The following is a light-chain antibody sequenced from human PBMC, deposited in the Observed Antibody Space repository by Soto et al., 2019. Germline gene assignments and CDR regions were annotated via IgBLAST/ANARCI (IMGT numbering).Light chain of an antibody. CDR1: QGINSW. CDR2: AAS. V-gene: IGKV1D-16*01. Sequence: DIQMTQSPASLSASVGDRVTITCRPSQGINSWLAWYQQKLEKAPKSLIYAASSLQSGVPTRFSGSGCGRDCTLTISSLQPEDFATYYSQQYNSYPPAFGGGTKVDIK. CDR3: QQYNSYPPA. J-gene: IGKJ4*01.